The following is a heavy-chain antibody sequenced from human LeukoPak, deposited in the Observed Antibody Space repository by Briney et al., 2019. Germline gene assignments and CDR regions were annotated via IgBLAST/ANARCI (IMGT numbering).Heavy chain of an antibody. CDR1: GYTFTAYY. Sequence: ASVKVSCKASGYTFTAYYMHWVRQAPGQGLEWMGWINPHSGDTNYAQRFQGRVTMTRDTSINTAYMELSRLRSDDTAVYHCAKWGFCGGDCSLQHWGQGTLVTVSS. V-gene: IGHV1-2*02. CDR3: AKWGFCGGDCSLQH. J-gene: IGHJ1*01. CDR2: INPHSGDT. D-gene: IGHD2-21*01.